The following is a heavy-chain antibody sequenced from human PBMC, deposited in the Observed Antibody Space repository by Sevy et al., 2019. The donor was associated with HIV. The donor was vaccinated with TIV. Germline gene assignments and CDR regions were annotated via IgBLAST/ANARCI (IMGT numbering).Heavy chain of an antibody. D-gene: IGHD3-22*01. Sequence: GGSLRLSCAASGFTFSTYNMNWVRQAPGKGLEWVSSITDSSNYIYHADSVKGRFTISGDNAKNSLYLQMNSLRAEDTAVYFCARDRRTLNYYGSSGYNYYFDYWGQGTLVTVSS. J-gene: IGHJ4*02. CDR1: GFTFSTYN. CDR3: ARDRRTLNYYGSSGYNYYFDY. V-gene: IGHV3-21*01. CDR2: ITDSSNYI.